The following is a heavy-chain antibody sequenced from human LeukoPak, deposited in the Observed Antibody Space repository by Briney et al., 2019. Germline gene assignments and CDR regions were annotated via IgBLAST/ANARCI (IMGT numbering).Heavy chain of an antibody. Sequence: SETLSLTYTVSVDSLRHYYWSWIRQPPAKGLEGIGYINYRGNTNYNPSLKSQVTFSVVTSKNQFSLKVTSVTAAGTAVYYCARDLHRGWYGFDFWGQGTLVTVSS. CDR2: INYRGNT. CDR1: VDSLRHYY. V-gene: IGHV4-59*01. J-gene: IGHJ4*02. CDR3: ARDLHRGWYGFDF. D-gene: IGHD6-19*01.